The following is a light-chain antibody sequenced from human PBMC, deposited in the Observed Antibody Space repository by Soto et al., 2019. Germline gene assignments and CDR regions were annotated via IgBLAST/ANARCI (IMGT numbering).Light chain of an antibody. J-gene: IGKJ5*01. CDR2: AAS. Sequence: DIQMTQSPSSLPASVGDRVTINCRASQGISNNLAWYQQKPGKVPKLLIYAASTLQSGVPSRFSGSGSGTDFTLTISSLQPEDVATYYCQKYNSVPITFGQGTRLEIK. V-gene: IGKV1-27*01. CDR3: QKYNSVPIT. CDR1: QGISNN.